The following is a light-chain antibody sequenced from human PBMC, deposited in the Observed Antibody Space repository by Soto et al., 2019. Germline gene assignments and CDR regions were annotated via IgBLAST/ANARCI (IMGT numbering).Light chain of an antibody. CDR1: QSVSSN. V-gene: IGKV3-15*01. CDR2: GAS. J-gene: IGKJ3*01. CDR3: QLYNNWPPFT. Sequence: EIVMTQSPATLSVSPGERATLSCRASQSVSSNLAWYQQKPGQAPRLLIYGASTRATGIPARFSGSGSGTEFTLTISSLQSEDFAVYYCQLYNNWPPFTFGPGTKVDIK.